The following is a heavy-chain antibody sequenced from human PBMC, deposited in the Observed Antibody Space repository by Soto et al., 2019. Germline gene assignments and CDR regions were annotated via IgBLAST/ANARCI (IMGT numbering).Heavy chain of an antibody. CDR1: GFTFSSYG. D-gene: IGHD1-26*01. V-gene: IGHV3-33*01. J-gene: IGHJ3*02. CDR3: ARVGDSGSNSGDGFDI. Sequence: GGSLRLSCAASGFTFSSYGMHWVRQAPGKGLEWVAVIWYDGSNKYYADSEKGRFTIARDNSKNTLYLQMNSLRAEDTAVYYCARVGDSGSNSGDGFDIWGQGTMVTISS. CDR2: IWYDGSNK.